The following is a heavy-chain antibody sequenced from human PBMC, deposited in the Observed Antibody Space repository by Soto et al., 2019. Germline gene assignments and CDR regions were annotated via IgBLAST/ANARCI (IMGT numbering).Heavy chain of an antibody. V-gene: IGHV3-7*03. D-gene: IGHD1-26*01. CDR1: GFTFSSYW. Sequence: EVQLVESGGGLVQPGGSLRLSCAASGFTFSSYWMSWGRQAPGKGLEWVANIKQDGSEKYYVDSVKGRFTISRDNAKNSLYLQMNSLRAEDTAVYYCARDTGVWWSGGMDVWGQGTTVTVSS. CDR3: ARDTGVWWSGGMDV. J-gene: IGHJ6*02. CDR2: IKQDGSEK.